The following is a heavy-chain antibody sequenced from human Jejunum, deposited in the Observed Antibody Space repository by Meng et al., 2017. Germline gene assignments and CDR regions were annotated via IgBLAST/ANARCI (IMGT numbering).Heavy chain of an antibody. CDR2: IYYTGNT. J-gene: IGHJ4*02. V-gene: IGHV4-39*07. CDR1: GDPINNNTNY. CDR3: ARDSYYDSSAYYY. D-gene: IGHD3-22*01. Sequence: QAPVTGPGLGLVQPSETLSLPCTVSGDPINNNTNYWGCIRQPPGKALEWIGNIYYTGNTYYNPSLSSRLTISVDTSKNQFSLTLNSVTAADTAVYYCARDSYYDSSAYYYWGQGTLVTVSS.